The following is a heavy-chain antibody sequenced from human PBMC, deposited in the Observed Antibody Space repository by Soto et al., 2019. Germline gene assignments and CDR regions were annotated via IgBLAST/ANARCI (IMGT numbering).Heavy chain of an antibody. CDR2: ISAYNGNT. Sequence: VASVKVSCKSSGYTFTSYGIIWVRQAPGQGLEWMGWISAYNGNTNYAQKLQGRVTMTTDTSASTAYMELSSLRSEDTAVYYCARAPIAAGGHNWFDPWGQGTPVTVSS. V-gene: IGHV1-18*04. J-gene: IGHJ5*02. CDR1: GYTFTSYG. D-gene: IGHD6-13*01. CDR3: ARAPIAAGGHNWFDP.